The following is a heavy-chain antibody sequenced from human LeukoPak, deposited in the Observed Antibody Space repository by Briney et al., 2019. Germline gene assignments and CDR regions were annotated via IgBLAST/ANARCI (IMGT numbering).Heavy chain of an antibody. V-gene: IGHV4-38-2*01. Sequence: PSETLSLTCAVSGYSISSGYYWGWIRQPPGKGLEWIGYIYYSGSTYYNPSLKSRVTISVDTSKNQFSLKLSSVTAADTAVYYCALGGSYYSGAFDIWGQGTMVTVSS. D-gene: IGHD1-26*01. J-gene: IGHJ3*02. CDR1: GYSISSGYY. CDR3: ALGGSYYSGAFDI. CDR2: IYYSGST.